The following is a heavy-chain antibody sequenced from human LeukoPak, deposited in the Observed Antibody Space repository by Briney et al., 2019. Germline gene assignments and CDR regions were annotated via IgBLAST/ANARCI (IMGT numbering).Heavy chain of an antibody. CDR3: ARETGTTAHDAFDI. Sequence: GASVKVSCKASGYTFTSYDINWVRQATGQGLEWMGWMNPNSGNTGYAQKFQGRVTMTRNTSISTAYMELSSLRSEDTAVYYCARETGTTAHDAFDIWGQGTMVTVSS. D-gene: IGHD1-7*01. CDR2: MNPNSGNT. V-gene: IGHV1-8*01. CDR1: GYTFTSYD. J-gene: IGHJ3*02.